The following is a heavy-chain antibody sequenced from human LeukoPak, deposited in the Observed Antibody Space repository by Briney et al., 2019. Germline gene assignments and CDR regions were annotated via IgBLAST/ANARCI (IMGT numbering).Heavy chain of an antibody. CDR2: INPNSGGT. Sequence: VASVKVSCKASGYTFTGYSTHWVRQAPGQGLEWMGWINPNSGGTNYAQKFQGRVTMTRDTSISTAYMELSRLRSDDTAVYYCARTYTVIMPFDYWGQGTLVTVSS. V-gene: IGHV1-2*02. CDR3: ARTYTVIMPFDY. CDR1: GYTFTGYS. J-gene: IGHJ4*02. D-gene: IGHD4-17*01.